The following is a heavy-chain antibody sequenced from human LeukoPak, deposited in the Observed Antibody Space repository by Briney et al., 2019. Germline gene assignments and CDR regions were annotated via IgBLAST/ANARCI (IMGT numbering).Heavy chain of an antibody. D-gene: IGHD1-26*01. CDR1: GGTFSSYA. CDR2: IIPIFGTA. J-gene: IGHJ4*02. CDR3: ARGLDGATAAPFDY. V-gene: IGHV1-69*06. Sequence: GSSVTVSCTASGGTFSSYAISWVRQAPGQGLEWMGRIIPIFGTANYAQKFQGRVTITADKSTSTAYMELSSLRAEDTAVYYCARGLDGATAAPFDYWGQGTLVTVSS.